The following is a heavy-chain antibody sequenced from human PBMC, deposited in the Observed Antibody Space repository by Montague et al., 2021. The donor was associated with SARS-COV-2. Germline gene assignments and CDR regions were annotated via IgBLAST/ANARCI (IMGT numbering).Heavy chain of an antibody. CDR2: IYSGGST. CDR3: AREVPITIFGVVTDNSWFDP. Sequence: SLRLSCAASGFTVSSNYMSWVRQAPGKGLEWVSVIYSGGSTYYAXXVKGRFTISRDNSKNTLYLQMNSLRAEDTAVYYCAREVPITIFGVVTDNSWFDPWGQGTLVTVSS. J-gene: IGHJ5*02. CDR1: GFTVSSNY. D-gene: IGHD3-3*01. V-gene: IGHV3-66*01.